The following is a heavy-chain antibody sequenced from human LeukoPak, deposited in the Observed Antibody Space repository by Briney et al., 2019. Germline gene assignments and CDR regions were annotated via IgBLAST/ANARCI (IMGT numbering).Heavy chain of an antibody. Sequence: PSETLSLTCTVSGGSIRSSSYYWGWIRQPPGKGLEWIGSIYYSGNTNYNPSLKSRVTISVDTSKNQFSLKLSSVTAADTAVYYCARVAIRDRPEPSSGWYVDVWGKGTTVTVSS. D-gene: IGHD6-19*01. CDR3: ARVAIRDRPEPSSGWYVDV. CDR2: IYYSGNT. CDR1: GGSIRSSSYY. J-gene: IGHJ6*03. V-gene: IGHV4-39*07.